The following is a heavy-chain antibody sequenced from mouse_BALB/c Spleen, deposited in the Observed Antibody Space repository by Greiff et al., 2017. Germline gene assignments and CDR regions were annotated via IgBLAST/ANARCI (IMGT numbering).Heavy chain of an antibody. D-gene: IGHD1-1*01. CDR1: GFTFSSYG. V-gene: IGHV5-6*01. Sequence: EVQAVESGGDLVKPGGSLKLSCAASGFTFSSYGMSWVRQTPDKRLEWVATISSGGSYTYYPDSVKGRFTISRDNAKNTLYLQMSSLKSEDTAMYYCARPDYGSSYYFDYWGQGTTLTVSS. CDR3: ARPDYGSSYYFDY. CDR2: ISSGGSYT. J-gene: IGHJ2*01.